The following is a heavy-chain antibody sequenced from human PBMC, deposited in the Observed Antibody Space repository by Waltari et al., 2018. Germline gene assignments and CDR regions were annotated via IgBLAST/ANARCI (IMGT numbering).Heavy chain of an antibody. Sequence: EVQLVESGGGLVQPGRSLRLSCAASGFTFDDYAMHWVRQAPGKGLEWVSGISWNSGSIGDADSVKGRFTISRDNAKNSLYLQMNSLRAEDMALYYCAKDREQWLGGWGAFDIWGQGTMVTVSS. V-gene: IGHV3-9*03. CDR3: AKDREQWLGGWGAFDI. D-gene: IGHD6-19*01. CDR2: ISWNSGSI. J-gene: IGHJ3*02. CDR1: GFTFDDYA.